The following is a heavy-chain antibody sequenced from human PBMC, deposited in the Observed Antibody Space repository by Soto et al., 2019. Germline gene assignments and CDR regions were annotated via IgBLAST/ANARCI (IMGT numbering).Heavy chain of an antibody. Sequence: ASVKVSCKASGYTFSSYYMYWVRQAPGQGLEWMGIINPSGGSTRYAQKFQGRVTMTRDTSTSTVYMEVSRLRSEDTAVYYCARGITGEDYDYGMDVWGQGTTVTVSS. CDR2: INPSGGST. V-gene: IGHV1-46*01. CDR1: GYTFSSYY. D-gene: IGHD3-16*01. CDR3: ARGITGEDYDYGMDV. J-gene: IGHJ6*02.